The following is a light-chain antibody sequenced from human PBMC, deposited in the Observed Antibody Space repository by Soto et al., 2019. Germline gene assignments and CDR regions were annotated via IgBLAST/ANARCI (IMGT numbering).Light chain of an antibody. CDR2: GAS. Sequence: EIVSTQSPGILSLSPGERATLSCRASQSVSNDFLAWYQQKPGQAPRLLIYGASTRATDVPDRFSGSGSGADFTLTISRLEPEDFAVYYCQQYGSSPPRTFGQGTKV. CDR1: QSVSNDF. J-gene: IGKJ1*01. CDR3: QQYGSSPPRT. V-gene: IGKV3-20*01.